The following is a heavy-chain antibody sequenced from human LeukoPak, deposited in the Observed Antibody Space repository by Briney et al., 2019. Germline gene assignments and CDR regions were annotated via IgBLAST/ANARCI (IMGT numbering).Heavy chain of an antibody. CDR3: ARDFPRSGTTGY. Sequence: QAGGSLRLSCAASGFTFSSYDMHWVRQATGKGLEWVSAIGTAGDTYYPGSVKGRFTISRENAKNSLYLQMNSLRAGDTAVYYCARDFPRSGTTGYWGQGTLVTVSS. J-gene: IGHJ4*02. V-gene: IGHV3-13*01. D-gene: IGHD1-7*01. CDR2: IGTAGDT. CDR1: GFTFSSYD.